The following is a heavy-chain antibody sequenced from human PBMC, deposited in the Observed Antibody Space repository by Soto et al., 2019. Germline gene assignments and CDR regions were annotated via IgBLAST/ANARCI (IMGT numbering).Heavy chain of an antibody. CDR2: INHSGST. CDR3: ARRGSDIVVVPAAQGVNWFDP. Sequence: SETLSLTCAVYGGSFSGYYWSWIRQPPGKGLEWIGEINHSGSTNYNPSLKSRVTISVDTSKNQFSLKLSSVTAADTAVYYCARRGSDIVVVPAAQGVNWFDPWGQGTLVTVSS. CDR1: GGSFSGYY. V-gene: IGHV4-34*01. D-gene: IGHD2-2*01. J-gene: IGHJ5*02.